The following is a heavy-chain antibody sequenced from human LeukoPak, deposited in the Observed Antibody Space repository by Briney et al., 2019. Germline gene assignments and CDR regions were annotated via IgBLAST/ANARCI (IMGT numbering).Heavy chain of an antibody. J-gene: IGHJ5*02. Sequence: GESLKISCKGSGYSFTSYWIGWVRQMPGKGLEWMGIIYPGDSDTRYSPSFQGQVTISADKSISTAYLQWSSLKASDTAMYYCARPLRYCSGGSCYGAWFDPWGQGTLVTVSS. CDR1: GYSFTSYW. V-gene: IGHV5-51*01. CDR2: IYPGDSDT. D-gene: IGHD2-15*01. CDR3: ARPLRYCSGGSCYGAWFDP.